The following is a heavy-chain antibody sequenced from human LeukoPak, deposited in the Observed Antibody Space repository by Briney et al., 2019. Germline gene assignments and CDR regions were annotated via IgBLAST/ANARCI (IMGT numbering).Heavy chain of an antibody. CDR3: AREYCGGDCFT. Sequence: GGSLRLSCAASGFTFSSYSMNWVRQAPGKGLEWVSSISSSSSYIYYADSVKGRFSISRDNAKNSLYLQMNSLRAEDTAVYYCAREYCGGDCFTWGQGTLVTVSS. D-gene: IGHD2-21*02. V-gene: IGHV3-21*01. CDR1: GFTFSSYS. J-gene: IGHJ5*02. CDR2: ISSSSSYI.